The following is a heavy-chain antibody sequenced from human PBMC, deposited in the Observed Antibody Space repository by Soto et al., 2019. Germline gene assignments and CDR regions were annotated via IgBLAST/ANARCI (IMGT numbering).Heavy chain of an antibody. CDR1: GFTFSTHA. CDR3: ASDSSAWPNYFDS. V-gene: IGHV3-23*01. Sequence: QPGGSLRLSCAASGFTFSTHAMTWVRQAPGKGLEWVSAISGRGDDTYYADSVKGRFTISRDNSKNTVNLQMNSLRAEDTAVYYCASDSSAWPNYFDSWGLGTLVTVSS. D-gene: IGHD6-19*01. CDR2: ISGRGDDT. J-gene: IGHJ4*02.